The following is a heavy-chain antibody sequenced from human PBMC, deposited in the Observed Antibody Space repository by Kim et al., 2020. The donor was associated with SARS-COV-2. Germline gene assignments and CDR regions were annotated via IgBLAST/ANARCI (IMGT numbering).Heavy chain of an antibody. Sequence: SETLSLTCAIYGGSFSGYYWSWIRQPPGKGLEWIGEINHSGSTNYNPSLKSRVTISVDTSKNQFSLKLSFVTAADTAVYYCARQPVDSGSGMDVWGQGTTVTVSS. CDR2: INHSGST. V-gene: IGHV4-34*01. J-gene: IGHJ6*02. CDR3: ARQPVDSGSGMDV. CDR1: GGSFSGYY. D-gene: IGHD3-10*01.